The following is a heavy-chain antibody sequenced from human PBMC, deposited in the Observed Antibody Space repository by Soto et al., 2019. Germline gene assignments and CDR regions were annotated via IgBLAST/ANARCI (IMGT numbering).Heavy chain of an antibody. V-gene: IGHV3-23*01. CDR3: AKWSEPADWSYYSSGMDV. Sequence: PGGSLRLSCAASGFTFSSYAMSWVRQAPGKGLEWVSAISGSGGSTYYADSVKGRFTISRDNSKNTLYLQMNSLRAEDTAVYYCAKWSEPADWSYYSSGMDVWGQWPTVTVSS. CDR2: ISGSGGST. J-gene: IGHJ6*02. D-gene: IGHD3-9*01. CDR1: GFTFSSYA.